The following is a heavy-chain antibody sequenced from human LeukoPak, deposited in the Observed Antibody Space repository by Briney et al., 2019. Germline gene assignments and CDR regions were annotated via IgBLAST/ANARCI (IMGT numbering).Heavy chain of an antibody. V-gene: IGHV4-59*01. CDR2: IYYNGST. D-gene: IGHD2-15*01. Sequence: SGTLSPTCTVSGGSISSYNWSWMRQPPAKGGEGMGYIYYNGSTNYNPSPNSQVTISIDTTKNHFSPKLSTWLTADATVYYCVGELSGSSTWVFFFWGAGTLVTVST. CDR1: GGSISSYN. J-gene: IGHJ4*02. CDR3: VGELSGSSTWVFFF.